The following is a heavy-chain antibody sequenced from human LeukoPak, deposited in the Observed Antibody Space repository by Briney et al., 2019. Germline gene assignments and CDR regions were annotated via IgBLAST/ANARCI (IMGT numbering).Heavy chain of an antibody. CDR3: ARESPRERFMVRGVFNY. CDR2: IWYDGSNK. Sequence: PGGSLRLSCAASGFTFSNHGMHWVRQAPGKGPEWVALIWYDGSNKYYADSVKGRFTISRDNSKNTLYLQMNSLRAEDTAVYYCARESPRERFMVRGVFNYWGQGTLVTVSS. D-gene: IGHD3-10*01. J-gene: IGHJ4*02. V-gene: IGHV3-30*02. CDR1: GFTFSNHG.